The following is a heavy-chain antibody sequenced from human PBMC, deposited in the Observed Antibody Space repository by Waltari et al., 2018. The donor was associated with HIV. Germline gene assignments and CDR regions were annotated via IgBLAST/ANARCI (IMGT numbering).Heavy chain of an antibody. Sequence: QVQLQESGPGLVKPSETLSLTCTVSGGSISSYYWSWIRQPPGKGLEWIGYIYYSGSTNYNPSLKSRVTISVDTSKNQFSLKLSSVTAADTAVYYCASSYYDSSGYYLYYFDYWGQGTLVTVSS. D-gene: IGHD3-22*01. V-gene: IGHV4-59*08. CDR1: GGSISSYY. CDR3: ASSYYDSSGYYLYYFDY. CDR2: IYYSGST. J-gene: IGHJ4*02.